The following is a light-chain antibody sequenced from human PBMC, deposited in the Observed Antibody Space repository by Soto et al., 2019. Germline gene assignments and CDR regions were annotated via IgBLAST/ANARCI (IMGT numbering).Light chain of an antibody. CDR2: TNN. J-gene: IGLJ3*02. CDR3: AAWDGSLQSWV. Sequence: QSVLTQPPSASGAPGQRVTISCSGSNSNIGSHLVNWYQQVPGTAPKLLIYTNNQRPSGVPDRFSDSTAGTSASLAISGLQSEDAADYYCAAWDGSLQSWVFGGGTKLTVL. V-gene: IGLV1-44*01. CDR1: NSNIGSHL.